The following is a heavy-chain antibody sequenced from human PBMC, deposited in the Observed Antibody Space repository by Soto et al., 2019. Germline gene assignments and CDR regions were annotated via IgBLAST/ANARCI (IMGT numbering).Heavy chain of an antibody. D-gene: IGHD6-19*01. V-gene: IGHV4-39*01. CDR2: IYYSGST. CDR3: ARHRVKVEQWLGHGALHYMDV. CDR1: GGSISSSSYY. J-gene: IGHJ6*03. Sequence: QLQLQESGPGLVKPSETLSLTCTVSGGSISSSSYYWGWIRQPPGKGLEWIGSIYYSGSTYYNPSLKSRVTISVDTSKNQFSLKLSSVTAADTAVYYCARHRVKVEQWLGHGALHYMDVWGKGTTVTVSS.